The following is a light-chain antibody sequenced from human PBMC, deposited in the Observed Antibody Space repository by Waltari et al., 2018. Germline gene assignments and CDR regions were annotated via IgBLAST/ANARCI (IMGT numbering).Light chain of an antibody. V-gene: IGKV4-1*01. J-gene: IGKJ2*01. CDR2: WAS. Sequence: DIVMTQSPDFLPVSLGARATIPCTSSQSVLASSTYWNAFAWFQQRPGQPPKLLIYWASPRDSGVPDRFSGSGSGTDFTLTISSLQAEDVAVYYCQQYYSIPYTFGPGTKLEIK. CDR3: QQYYSIPYT. CDR1: QSVLASSTYWNA.